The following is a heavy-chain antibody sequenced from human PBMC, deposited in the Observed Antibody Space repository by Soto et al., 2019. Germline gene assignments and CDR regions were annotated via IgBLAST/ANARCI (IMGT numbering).Heavy chain of an antibody. CDR2: IKQDGSEK. J-gene: IGHJ4*02. V-gene: IGHV3-7*01. CDR1: GFIFGNYW. Sequence: EVQLVESGGGLVQPGGSLRLSCAASGFIFGNYWMTWIRQAPGKGLEWVGNIKQDGSEKYFADSVKGRFSISRDNAENSLYLQMHSLRPYDTAVYYSARDFRFSEDFWGQGTLVTVSS. CDR3: ARDFRFSEDF. D-gene: IGHD3-3*01.